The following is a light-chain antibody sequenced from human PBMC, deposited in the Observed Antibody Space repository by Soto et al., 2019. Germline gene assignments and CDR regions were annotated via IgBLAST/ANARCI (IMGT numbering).Light chain of an antibody. V-gene: IGKV1-27*01. Sequence: DIQMTQSPSSLSSSVGDRVTITCRASQDIGIYLAWYQQKSGRVPKLLIYTASTLQSGVPSRFSGSGSGTDFTLTISSLQPEDVATYFCQINVGAPRTFGQGPKVDIK. CDR2: TAS. CDR3: QINVGAPRT. J-gene: IGKJ1*01. CDR1: QDIGIY.